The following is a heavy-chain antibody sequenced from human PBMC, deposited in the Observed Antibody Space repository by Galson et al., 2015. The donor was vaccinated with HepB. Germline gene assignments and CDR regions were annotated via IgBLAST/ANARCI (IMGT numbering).Heavy chain of an antibody. Sequence: CAASGFTFSYYAMAWVRQAPGKGLEWISAITPSGDNTYSADSMKGRFFISRDNSQNTLFLQMNSLGADDTAIYFCAKVFPEKTDGWYRQALYYFDSWGQGTRVTVSS. CDR3: AKVFPEKTDGWYRQALYYFDS. V-gene: IGHV3-23*01. CDR2: ITPSGDNT. D-gene: IGHD6-19*01. CDR1: GFTFSYYA. J-gene: IGHJ4*02.